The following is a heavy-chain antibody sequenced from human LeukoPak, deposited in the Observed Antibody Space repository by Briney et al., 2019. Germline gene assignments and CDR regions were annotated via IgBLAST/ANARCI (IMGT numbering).Heavy chain of an antibody. CDR2: ISSSSNII. D-gene: IGHD5-18*01. Sequence: GGSLRLSCAASGFTFSTYSMNWVRQAPGKGLEWVSYISSSSNIIYYADSLKGRFTISRDNSKNTLYLQMSSLRAEDTALYYCVRLRGYSYDSWGQGTLVTVSS. V-gene: IGHV3-48*01. CDR1: GFTFSTYS. J-gene: IGHJ5*02. CDR3: VRLRGYSYDS.